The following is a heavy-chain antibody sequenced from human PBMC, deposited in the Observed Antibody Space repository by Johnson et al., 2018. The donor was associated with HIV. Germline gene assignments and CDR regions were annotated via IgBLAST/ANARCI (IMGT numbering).Heavy chain of an antibody. CDR3: AKGRGDYNIDAFDI. D-gene: IGHD4-17*01. CDR2: INWNGGNT. Sequence: VQLVESGGGVVRPGGSLRLSCAASGFSFGDYGMSWVRQAPGKGLEWVSDINWNGGNTGYADYLKGRFTISRDNAKNSLNLQMNSLRPEDTALYYCAKGRGDYNIDAFDISGQGTMVTVSS. J-gene: IGHJ3*02. V-gene: IGHV3-20*04. CDR1: GFSFGDYG.